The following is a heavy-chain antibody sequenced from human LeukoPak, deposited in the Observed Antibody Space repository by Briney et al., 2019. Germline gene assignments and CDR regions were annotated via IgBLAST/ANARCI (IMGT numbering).Heavy chain of an antibody. CDR3: ARDRSGSYPEGWFDP. Sequence: PGGSLRLSCAASGFTFSSYSMNWVRQAPGKGLEWVSSISSSSSYIYYADSVKGRFTISRDNAKNSLYLRMNSLRAEDTAVYYRARDRSGSYPEGWFDPWGQGTLVTVSS. V-gene: IGHV3-21*01. D-gene: IGHD1-26*01. CDR1: GFTFSSYS. J-gene: IGHJ5*02. CDR2: ISSSSSYI.